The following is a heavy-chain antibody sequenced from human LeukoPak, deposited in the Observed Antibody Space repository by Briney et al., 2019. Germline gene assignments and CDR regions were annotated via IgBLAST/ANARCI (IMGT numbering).Heavy chain of an antibody. V-gene: IGHV3-49*03. J-gene: IGHJ4*02. CDR2: IRSKAYGGTT. CDR1: GFTFCDYA. Sequence: TGGSLRLSCTASGFTFCDYAMSWFRQAPRKGLEWVAFIRSKAYGGTTEYAASVKGRFTISRDDSKSIAYLQMNSLKTEDTAVYYCTRDSTAYDFWSGYSSNWGQGTLVTVSS. CDR3: TRDSTAYDFWSGYSSN. D-gene: IGHD3-3*01.